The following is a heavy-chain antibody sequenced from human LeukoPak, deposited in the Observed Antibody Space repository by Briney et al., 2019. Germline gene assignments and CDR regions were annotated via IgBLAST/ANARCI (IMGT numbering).Heavy chain of an antibody. D-gene: IGHD6-6*01. CDR3: ARHRSSWLIDY. CDR1: GFTFSSYA. J-gene: IGHJ4*02. V-gene: IGHV3-23*01. CDR2: VSGNGVST. Sequence: GGSLRLSCAASGFTFSSYAMSWVRQAPGKGLEWVSGVSGNGVSTDYADSVRGQFTISRDNSKNTLYLQMNSLRAEDTAVYYCARHRSSWLIDYWGQGTLVTVSS.